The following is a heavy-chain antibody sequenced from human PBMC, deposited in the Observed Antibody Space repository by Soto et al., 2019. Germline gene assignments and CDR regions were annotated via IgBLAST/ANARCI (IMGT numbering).Heavy chain of an antibody. CDR1: GFTFSNAW. V-gene: IGHV3-15*07. J-gene: IGHJ4*02. D-gene: IGHD3-10*01. CDR3: AKQSGSGSYYNVGSGGHFDE. CDR2: IKSKTDGGTT. Sequence: GGSLRLSCAASGFTFSNAWMNWVRQAPGKGLEWVGRIKSKTDGGTTDYAAPVKGRFTISRDDSKNTLYLQMNSLRAEDTAVYYCAKQSGSGSYYNVGSGGHFDEWGQGTLVTVSS.